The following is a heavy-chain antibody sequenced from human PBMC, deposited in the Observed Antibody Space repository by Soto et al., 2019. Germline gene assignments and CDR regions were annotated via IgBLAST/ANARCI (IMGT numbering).Heavy chain of an antibody. Sequence: PSETLSLTCTVSGGSISSYYWSWIRQPPGKGLEWIGYIYYSGSTNYNPSLKSRVTISVDTSKNQFSLKLSSVTAADTAVYYCARDRANDFWSGWEYAFDIWGQGTMVTVSS. CDR2: IYYSGST. CDR1: GGSISSYY. D-gene: IGHD3-3*01. V-gene: IGHV4-59*01. J-gene: IGHJ3*02. CDR3: ARDRANDFWSGWEYAFDI.